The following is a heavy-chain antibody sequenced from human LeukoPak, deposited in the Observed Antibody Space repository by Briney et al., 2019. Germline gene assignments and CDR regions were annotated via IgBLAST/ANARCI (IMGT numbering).Heavy chain of an antibody. Sequence: SDTLSLTCTVSGGSVNSGDSFWSWIRQPPGKELEWIGNIYYSRSTNYNPSLQSRVTVSIDTSKNQFSLKVRSVTPADTAVYYCARKLGIAVGDYYYYGLDVWGQGTTVTVSS. CDR2: IYYSRST. J-gene: IGHJ6*02. D-gene: IGHD6-19*01. CDR3: ARKLGIAVGDYYYYGLDV. V-gene: IGHV4-61*08. CDR1: GGSVNSGDSF.